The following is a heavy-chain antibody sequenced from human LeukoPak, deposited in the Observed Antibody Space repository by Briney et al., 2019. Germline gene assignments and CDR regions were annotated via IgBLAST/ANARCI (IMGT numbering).Heavy chain of an antibody. V-gene: IGHV4-59*08. Sequence: PSETLSLTCTVSGGSISNYYWSWIRQSPGKGLEWIGYVYYRGSTNYNPSLKSRITISLDTSKNQFSLSLTSVTAADTAVYFCARHQNCNGDSCSTGRWFDPWGQRTLVTVSS. CDR2: VYYRGST. D-gene: IGHD2-15*01. CDR3: ARHQNCNGDSCSTGRWFDP. CDR1: GGSISNYY. J-gene: IGHJ5*02.